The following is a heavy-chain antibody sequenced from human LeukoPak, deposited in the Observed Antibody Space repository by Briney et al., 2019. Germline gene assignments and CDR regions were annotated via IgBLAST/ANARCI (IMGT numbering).Heavy chain of an antibody. V-gene: IGHV4-39*01. CDR3: ARHNYGDYFPALSLDY. Sequence: RASETLSLTCAVSAGSITSTIYYWGWIRQPPGKGLEWIGTFHYTGRTYYNSSLKSRVTIAVDTSKNHFSLRLSSVTAADTAVYYCARHNYGDYFPALSLDYWGQGTLVTVSS. CDR2: FHYTGRT. D-gene: IGHD4-17*01. J-gene: IGHJ4*02. CDR1: AGSITSTIYY.